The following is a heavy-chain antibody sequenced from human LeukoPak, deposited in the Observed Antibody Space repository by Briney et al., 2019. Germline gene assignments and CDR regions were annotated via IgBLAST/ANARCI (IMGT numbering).Heavy chain of an antibody. CDR1: GYSISSGYY. D-gene: IGHD2-2*01. J-gene: IGHJ5*02. CDR3: ASGPYCSSTSCDKNWFDP. Sequence: SETLSLTCSVSGYSISSGYYWGWIRQPPGKGLEWIGSIYHSGSTNYNPSLKSRVTISVDTSKNQFSLKLSSVTAADTAVYYCASGPYCSSTSCDKNWFDPWGQGTLVTVSS. V-gene: IGHV4-38-2*02. CDR2: IYHSGST.